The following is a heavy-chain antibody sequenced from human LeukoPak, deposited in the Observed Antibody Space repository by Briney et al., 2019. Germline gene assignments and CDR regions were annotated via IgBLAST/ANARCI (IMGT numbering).Heavy chain of an antibody. J-gene: IGHJ4*02. D-gene: IGHD1-26*01. CDR1: GYTFTSHH. V-gene: IGHV1-2*02. Sequence: GASVKVSCKASGYTFTSHHIHWVRQAPGQGLEWMGWINPKSGDTNYAQKFQVRVTMTRDTSISTAYMELSRLRSDDTAVYYCAKEGYDGSYFRLDFWGQGTLVTVSS. CDR2: INPKSGDT. CDR3: AKEGYDGSYFRLDF.